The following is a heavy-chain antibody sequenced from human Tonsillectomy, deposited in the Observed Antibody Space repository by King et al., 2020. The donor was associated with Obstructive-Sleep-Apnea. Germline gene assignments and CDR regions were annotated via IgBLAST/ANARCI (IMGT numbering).Heavy chain of an antibody. CDR3: AREFAMENYDILTGYGY. D-gene: IGHD3-9*01. V-gene: IGHV3-30*03. J-gene: IGHJ4*02. CDR1: GFTFSSYG. CDR2: ISYDGSNK. Sequence: VQLVESGGGVVQPGRSLRLSCAASGFTFSSYGMHWVRQAPGKGLEWVAVISYDGSNKYYADSVKGRFTISRDNSKNTLYLQMNSLRAEDTAVYYCAREFAMENYDILTGYGYWGQGTLVTVSS.